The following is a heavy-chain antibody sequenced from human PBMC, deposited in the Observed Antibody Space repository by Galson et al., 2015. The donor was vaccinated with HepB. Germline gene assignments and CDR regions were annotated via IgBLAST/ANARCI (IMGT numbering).Heavy chain of an antibody. CDR3: ARHPGRGSVGYAFDL. V-gene: IGHV4-59*08. Sequence: SETLSLTCSVSHGSINIYYWSWIRQSPGKRPEWIGYIRYTGDTTYNPSLGYRVGMSVDTSINQVSLWLTSVTAADTAVYYCARHPGRGSVGYAFDLWGQGTLVTVSA. J-gene: IGHJ4*02. CDR2: IRYTGDT. CDR1: HGSINIYY. D-gene: IGHD5-12*01.